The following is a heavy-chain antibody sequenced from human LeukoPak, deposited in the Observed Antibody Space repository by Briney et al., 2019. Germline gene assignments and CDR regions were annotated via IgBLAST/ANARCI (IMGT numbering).Heavy chain of an antibody. CDR2: IIPIFGTA. V-gene: IGHV1-69*05. Sequence: ASVKVSCKASGGTFSSYAISWVRRAPGQGLEWMGGIIPIFGTANYAQKFQGRVTITTDESTSTAYMELSSLRSEDTAVYYCAVGYCTNGVCFDNYYFDYWGQGTLVTVSS. J-gene: IGHJ4*02. CDR1: GGTFSSYA. CDR3: AVGYCTNGVCFDNYYFDY. D-gene: IGHD2-8*01.